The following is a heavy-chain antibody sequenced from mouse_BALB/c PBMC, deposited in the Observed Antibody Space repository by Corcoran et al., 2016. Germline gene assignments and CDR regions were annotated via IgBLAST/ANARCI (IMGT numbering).Heavy chain of an antibody. CDR1: GYSFTGYY. CDR2: ISCYNGAT. J-gene: IGHJ4*01. CDR3: ASGDRAMDY. Sequence: LVKTGASVKISCKASGYSFTGYYMHWGKQSNGKSLEWIGYISCYNGATSYNQKFKGKATFTVDTSSSTAYMQFNSLTSEDSAVYYCASGDRAMDYWGQGTSVTVSS. V-gene: IGHV1S34*01. D-gene: IGHD3-3*01.